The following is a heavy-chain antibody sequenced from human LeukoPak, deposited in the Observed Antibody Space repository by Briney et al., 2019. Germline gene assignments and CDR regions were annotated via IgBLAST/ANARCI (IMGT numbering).Heavy chain of an antibody. D-gene: IGHD6-13*01. CDR3: ARMGGNVVGLPSPLGIAAAGPRFDP. CDR2: INWNGGST. V-gene: IGHV3-20*04. J-gene: IGHJ5*02. CDR1: GFTFDDYG. Sequence: PGGSLRLSCAASGFTFDDYGMSWVRQAPGKGLEWVSGINWNGGSTGYADSVKGRFTISRDNAKNSLYLQMNSLRAEDTALYYCARMGGNVVGLPSPLGIAAAGPRFDPWGQGTLVTVSS.